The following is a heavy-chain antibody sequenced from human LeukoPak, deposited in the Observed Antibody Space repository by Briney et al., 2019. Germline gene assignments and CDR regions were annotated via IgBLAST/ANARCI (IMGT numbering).Heavy chain of an antibody. V-gene: IGHV3-15*01. CDR1: GLTFNNAW. CDR3: STGGGTHDY. CDR2: VRSRSAGGTT. Sequence: GGSLGLSCAASGLTFNNAWMSWVRQAPGKGLEWVGRVRSRSAGGTTDYGAPVKGRFTISRDDSKNTLYLQMNSLKTEDTAVYYCSTGGGTHDYWGQGTLVTVSS. D-gene: IGHD2-15*01. J-gene: IGHJ4*02.